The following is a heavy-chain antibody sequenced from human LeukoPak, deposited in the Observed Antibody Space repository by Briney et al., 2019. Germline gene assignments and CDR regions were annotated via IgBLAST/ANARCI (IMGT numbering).Heavy chain of an antibody. D-gene: IGHD6-25*01. V-gene: IGHV4-39*01. Sequence: PSETLSLTCTVSGGSISSSSYYWGWIRQPPGKGLEWIGSIYYSGSTYYNPSLKSRVTISVDTSKNQFSLKLSSVTAADTAVYYCARATTEIAAAGQNPHFDYWGQGTLVTVSS. CDR2: IYYSGST. CDR3: ARATTEIAAAGQNPHFDY. CDR1: GGSISSSSYY. J-gene: IGHJ4*02.